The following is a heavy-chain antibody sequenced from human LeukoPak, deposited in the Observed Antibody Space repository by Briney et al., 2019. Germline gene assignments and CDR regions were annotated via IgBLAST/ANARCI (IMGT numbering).Heavy chain of an antibody. V-gene: IGHV3-23*01. CDR1: GFTFSSYA. J-gene: IGHJ3*02. D-gene: IGHD6-13*01. Sequence: PGGSQRLSCAASGFTFSSYAMSWVRQAPGKGLEWVSAISGSGGSTYYADSVKGRFTISRDNSKNTLYLQMNSLRAEDTAVYYCWVLSSSPLDAFDIWGQGTMVTVSS. CDR3: WVLSSSPLDAFDI. CDR2: ISGSGGST.